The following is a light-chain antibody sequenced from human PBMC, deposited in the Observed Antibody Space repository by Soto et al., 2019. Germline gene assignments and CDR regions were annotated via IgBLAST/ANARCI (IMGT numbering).Light chain of an antibody. V-gene: IGKV3-11*01. CDR3: QQRSNWWVGYT. Sequence: EIVLTQSPGTLSLSPGERATLSCRASQSVSSYLAWYQQKPGQAPRLLIYDASNRATGIPARFSGSGSGTDFTLTISSLEPEDFAVYYCQQRSNWWVGYTFGQGTKLEIK. J-gene: IGKJ2*01. CDR2: DAS. CDR1: QSVSSY.